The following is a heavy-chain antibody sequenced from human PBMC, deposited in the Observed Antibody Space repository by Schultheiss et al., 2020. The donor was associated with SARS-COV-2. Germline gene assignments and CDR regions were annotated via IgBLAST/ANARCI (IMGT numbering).Heavy chain of an antibody. J-gene: IGHJ4*02. CDR2: TDGSGTKA. D-gene: IGHD5-18*01. CDR1: GFTFSAYW. Sequence: GGSLRLSCAASGFTFSAYWIHWVRQAPGKGLVWVSRTDGSGTKAHYADSVKGRFTISRDNTKNMLYLQMNSLRAEDTAVYYCARDASSARADYWGQGTLVTVSS. V-gene: IGHV3-74*01. CDR3: ARDASSARADY.